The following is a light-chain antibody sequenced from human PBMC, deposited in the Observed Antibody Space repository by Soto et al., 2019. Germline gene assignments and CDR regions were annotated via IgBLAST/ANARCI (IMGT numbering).Light chain of an antibody. Sequence: DIQMTQSPSSLSASVGDRVTITCRASQSIGDCLNWYQQKPGKAPKLLIYRASTLQSGVPSRFSGSVSGTEFTLPISSLQPEDFATYYSQQSYRSPPTFGPGTKVHIK. J-gene: IGKJ3*01. CDR3: QQSYRSPPT. CDR1: QSIGDC. V-gene: IGKV1-39*01. CDR2: RAS.